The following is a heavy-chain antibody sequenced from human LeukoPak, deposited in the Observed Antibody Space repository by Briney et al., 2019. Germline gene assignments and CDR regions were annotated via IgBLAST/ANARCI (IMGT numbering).Heavy chain of an antibody. CDR1: GFTFSSYW. CDR3: ARFTLTNSFDY. V-gene: IGHV3-7*01. CDR2: INHNGNVN. J-gene: IGHJ4*02. Sequence: PGGSLRLSCAASGFTFSSYWMNWARQAPGKGLEWVASINHNGNVNYYVDSVKGRFTISRDNAKNSLYLQMNSLRAEDTAVYYCARFTLTNSFDYWGQGTLVTVSS.